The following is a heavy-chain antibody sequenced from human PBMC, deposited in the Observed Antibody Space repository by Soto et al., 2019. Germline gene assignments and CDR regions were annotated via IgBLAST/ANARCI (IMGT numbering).Heavy chain of an antibody. CDR2: IIPIFGKA. Sequence: SVKVSCKASGGTFSSYAISWVRQAPGQGLEWMGGIIPIFGKANYSQKFQGRVTITTDTSTSTAYMELSSLRSEDTAVYYCARVSGSYYSAPFDYWGQGTLVTVSS. V-gene: IGHV1-69*05. D-gene: IGHD1-26*01. CDR1: GGTFSSYA. J-gene: IGHJ4*02. CDR3: ARVSGSYYSAPFDY.